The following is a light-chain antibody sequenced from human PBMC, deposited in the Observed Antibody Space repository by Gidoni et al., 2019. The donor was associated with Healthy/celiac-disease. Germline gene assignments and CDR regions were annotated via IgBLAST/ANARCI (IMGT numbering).Light chain of an antibody. J-gene: IGLJ3*02. CDR2: RNN. CDR1: SSNIGSNY. Sequence: QSTLTPPPSAFATPGHRVTISCSGRSSNIGSNYLYWYQQLPGTAPTLRIYRNNQRPPGVPDPFSGSKSGTSASLAISGLRSEDEADYYCAALDDSLSGGVFGGGTKLTVL. CDR3: AALDDSLSGGV. V-gene: IGLV1-47*01.